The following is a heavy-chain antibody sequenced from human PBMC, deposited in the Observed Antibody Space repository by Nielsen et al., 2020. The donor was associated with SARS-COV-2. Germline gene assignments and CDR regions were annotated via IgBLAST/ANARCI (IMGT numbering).Heavy chain of an antibody. CDR1: GFTFSRHS. Sequence: GESLKISCESSGFTFSRHSMTWVRQGPGKGLEYISTISDTSSYIYYADSVKGRFTISRDNAKNSLYLQMDSLRAEDTAVYYCTKGAQLGDYWGQGTLVTVSS. J-gene: IGHJ4*02. CDR2: ISDTSSYI. V-gene: IGHV3-21*01. CDR3: TKGAQLGDY. D-gene: IGHD6-13*01.